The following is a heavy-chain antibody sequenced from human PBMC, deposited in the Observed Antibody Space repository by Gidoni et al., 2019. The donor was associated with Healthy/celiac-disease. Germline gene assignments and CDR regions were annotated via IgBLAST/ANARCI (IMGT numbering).Heavy chain of an antibody. CDR1: GGAFSRYA. Sequence: QVQLVQSGAAVAKPGYSVKVPLQASGGAFSRYATSWVRQAPGQGLEWMGGIIPIFGTANYAQKFQGRVTITADKSTSTAYMELSSLRSEDTAVYYCARTRRMSQYYFDYWGQGTLVTVSS. CDR2: IIPIFGTA. V-gene: IGHV1-69*06. J-gene: IGHJ4*02. D-gene: IGHD2-15*01. CDR3: ARTRRMSQYYFDY.